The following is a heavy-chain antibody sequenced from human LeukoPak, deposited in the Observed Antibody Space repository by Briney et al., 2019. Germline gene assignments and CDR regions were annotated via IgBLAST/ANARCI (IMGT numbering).Heavy chain of an antibody. V-gene: IGHV3-23*01. Sequence: GGSLRLSCAASGFTFSSYAMSWVRQAPGKGLEWVSAISGSGGSTYYADSVKGRFTISRDNSKNTLYLQMNSLRAEDTAVYYCAKAPTRTTVTTPADYWGQGTLVTVSS. J-gene: IGHJ4*02. D-gene: IGHD4-17*01. CDR2: ISGSGGST. CDR1: GFTFSSYA. CDR3: AKAPTRTTVTTPADY.